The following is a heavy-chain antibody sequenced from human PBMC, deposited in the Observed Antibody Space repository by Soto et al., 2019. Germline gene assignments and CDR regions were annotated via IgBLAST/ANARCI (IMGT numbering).Heavy chain of an antibody. CDR3: SRDKITGLFDY. Sequence: SETLSLTCAVSGGSIRSNNRWSWVRQPPGKGLEWIGEIFHSGSTNYNSSLKTRVTISVDKSKNQFSLKLSSVTAADTAVYYCSRDKITGLFDYWGQGTLVTVSS. J-gene: IGHJ4*02. D-gene: IGHD2-8*02. CDR2: IFHSGST. V-gene: IGHV4-4*02. CDR1: GGSIRSNNR.